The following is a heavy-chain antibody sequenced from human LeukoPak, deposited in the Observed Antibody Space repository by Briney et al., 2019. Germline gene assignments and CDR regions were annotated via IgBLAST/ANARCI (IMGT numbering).Heavy chain of an antibody. CDR3: ARSSFDYHHLFDY. V-gene: IGHV3-7*03. J-gene: IGHJ4*02. Sequence: PGGSLGLSCAASGFTFSSYWMSWVRQAPGKGLEWVANIKRDGSERYYVDSVKGRFTISRDNAKNSLYLQMNSLRAEDTAVYYCARSSFDYHHLFDYWGQGTLVTVSS. CDR1: GFTFSSYW. D-gene: IGHD3-9*01. CDR2: IKRDGSER.